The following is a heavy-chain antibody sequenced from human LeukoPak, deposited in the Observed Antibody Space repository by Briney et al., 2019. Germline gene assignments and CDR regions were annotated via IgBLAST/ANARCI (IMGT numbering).Heavy chain of an antibody. V-gene: IGHV3-30*02. Sequence: GGSLRLSCAASGFTFSSYGMHWVRQAPGKGLEWVAFIRYDGSNKYYADSVKGRFTISRDNSKNTLYLQMNSLRAEDTAVYYCARGGARFDWRTPYYFDYWGQGTLVTVSS. D-gene: IGHD3-9*01. CDR2: IRYDGSNK. CDR3: ARGGARFDWRTPYYFDY. J-gene: IGHJ4*02. CDR1: GFTFSSYG.